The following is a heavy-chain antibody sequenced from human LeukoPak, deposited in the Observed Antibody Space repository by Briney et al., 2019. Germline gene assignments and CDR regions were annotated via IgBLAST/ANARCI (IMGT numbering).Heavy chain of an antibody. J-gene: IGHJ6*03. CDR1: GFTFDDYG. CDR2: INWNGGST. Sequence: GGSLRLSCAASGFTFDDYGMSWVRQAPGKGLEWVSGINWNGGSTGYADSVKGRFTISRDNAKNSLYLQMNSLRAEDTALYYCARGAPGTMIVVAPYYMDVWGKGTTVTISS. D-gene: IGHD3-22*01. V-gene: IGHV3-20*04. CDR3: ARGAPGTMIVVAPYYMDV.